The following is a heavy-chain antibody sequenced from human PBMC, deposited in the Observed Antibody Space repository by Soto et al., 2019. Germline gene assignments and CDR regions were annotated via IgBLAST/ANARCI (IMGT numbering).Heavy chain of an antibody. Sequence: PSETLSLTCAVYGGSFSGYYWSWIRQPPGKGLEWIGEINHSGSTNYNPSLKSRATISVDTSKNQFSLKLSSVTAADTAVYYCARVRYYYDSSGYYYALHYFDYWGQGTLVTVSS. CDR3: ARVRYYYDSSGYYYALHYFDY. V-gene: IGHV4-34*01. J-gene: IGHJ4*02. CDR2: INHSGST. D-gene: IGHD3-22*01. CDR1: GGSFSGYY.